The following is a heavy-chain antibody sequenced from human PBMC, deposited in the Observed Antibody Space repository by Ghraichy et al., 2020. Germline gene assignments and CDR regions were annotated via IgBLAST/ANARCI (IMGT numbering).Heavy chain of an antibody. J-gene: IGHJ4*02. Sequence: SVKVSCKASGGTFSSYAISWVRQAPGQGLEWMGGIIPIFGTANYAQKFQGRVTITADKSTSTAYMELSSLRSEDTAVYYCARSPRYSSGWLDYWGQGTLVTVSS. V-gene: IGHV1-69*06. CDR1: GGTFSSYA. CDR3: ARSPRYSSGWLDY. D-gene: IGHD6-19*01. CDR2: IIPIFGTA.